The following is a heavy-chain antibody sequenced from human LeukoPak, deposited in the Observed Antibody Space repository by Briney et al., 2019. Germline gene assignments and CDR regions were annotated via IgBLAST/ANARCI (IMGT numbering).Heavy chain of an antibody. CDR2: IDSDGSGT. Sequence: GGSLRLSCSASGLTLSGYWMHWVRQIPGKGLVWVSRIDSDGSGTSYADSVKGRFTISRDNSKNTLYLQMNSLRAEDTAVYYCAKDNREVTTNWFDPWGQGTLVTVSS. CDR3: AKDNREVTTNWFDP. D-gene: IGHD4-17*01. V-gene: IGHV3-74*01. CDR1: GLTLSGYW. J-gene: IGHJ5*02.